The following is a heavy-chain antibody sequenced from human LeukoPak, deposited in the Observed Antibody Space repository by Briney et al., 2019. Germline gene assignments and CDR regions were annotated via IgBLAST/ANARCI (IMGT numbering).Heavy chain of an antibody. D-gene: IGHD3-22*01. J-gene: IGHJ5*02. V-gene: IGHV4-39*07. CDR3: ARPKIVGGGLSWFDP. CDR1: GGSISSSSYY. Sequence: PSETPSLTCTVSGGSISSSSYYWGWIRQPPGKGLEWIGSIYYSGSTYYNPSLKSRVTISVDTSKNQFSLKLSSVTAADTAVYYCARPKIVGGGLSWFDPWGQGTLVTVSS. CDR2: IYYSGST.